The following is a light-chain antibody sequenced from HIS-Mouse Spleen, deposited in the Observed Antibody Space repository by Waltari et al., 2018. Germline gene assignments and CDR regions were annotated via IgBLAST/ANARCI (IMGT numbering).Light chain of an antibody. CDR2: KDS. V-gene: IGLV3-25*03. CDR3: QSADSSGTYWV. CDR1: ALTTQY. Sequence: SYELTQPPSVSVSQGQTARNTRTGDALTTQYAYWYQQKPGQAPVLVIYKDSYRPSGIPERFSGSSSGTTVTLTISGVQAEDEADYYCQSADSSGTYWVFGGGTKLTVL. J-gene: IGLJ3*02.